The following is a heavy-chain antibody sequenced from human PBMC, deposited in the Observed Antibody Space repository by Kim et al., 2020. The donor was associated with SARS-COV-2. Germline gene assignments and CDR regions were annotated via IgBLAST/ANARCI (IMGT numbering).Heavy chain of an antibody. V-gene: IGHV3-30*18. CDR2: ISYDGSNK. Sequence: GGSLRLSCAASGFTFSSYGMHWVRQAPGKGLEWVAVISYDGSNKYYADSVKGRFTISRDNSKNTLYLQMNSLRAEDTAVYYCAKGAVEGYGIDPNYYYYGMDVWGQGTTVTVSS. CDR3: AKGAVEGYGIDPNYYYYGMDV. D-gene: IGHD2-15*01. CDR1: GFTFSSYG. J-gene: IGHJ6*02.